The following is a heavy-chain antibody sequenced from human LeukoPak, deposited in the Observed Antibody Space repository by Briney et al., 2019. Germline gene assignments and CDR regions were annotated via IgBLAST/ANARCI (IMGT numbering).Heavy chain of an antibody. CDR3: ARMGRGDDYSNVYYYYYMDV. D-gene: IGHD4-11*01. V-gene: IGHV4-4*09. J-gene: IGHJ6*03. CDR2: IYTSGST. Sequence: SETPSLTCTVSGGSISSYYWSWIRQPPGEGLEWIGYIYTSGSTNYNPSLKSRVTISVDTSKNQFSLKLSSVTAADTAVYYCARMGRGDDYSNVYYYYYMDVWGKGTTVTVSS. CDR1: GGSISSYY.